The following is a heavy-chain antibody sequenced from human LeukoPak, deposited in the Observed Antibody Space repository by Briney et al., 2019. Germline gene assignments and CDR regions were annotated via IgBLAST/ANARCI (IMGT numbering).Heavy chain of an antibody. D-gene: IGHD2-2*01. J-gene: IGHJ4*02. CDR1: GYTFTSYD. CDR2: MNPNSGNT. V-gene: IGHV1-8*01. Sequence: GASVKVSCKASGYTFTSYDINWVRQATGQGLEWMGWMNPNSGNTGYAQKFQGRVTMTRNTSISTAYMGLSSLRSEDTAVYYCARTLGYCSSTSCYDSSPDYWGQGTLVTVSS. CDR3: ARTLGYCSSTSCYDSSPDY.